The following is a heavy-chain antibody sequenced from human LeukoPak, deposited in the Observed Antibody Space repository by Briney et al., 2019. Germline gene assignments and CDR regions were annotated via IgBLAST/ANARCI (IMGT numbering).Heavy chain of an antibody. J-gene: IGHJ3*01. Sequence: AGRSLRLSCAASGFTFSDYAMHWVRQAPGKGLEWVAFISYDGSDRFYGDSVKGRFTISRDSSKSTLYLQMNSLRAEDTAVYYCTAETDAFDFWGQGTMVTVSS. CDR1: GFTFSDYA. V-gene: IGHV3-30-3*01. CDR3: TAETDAFDF. CDR2: ISYDGSDR.